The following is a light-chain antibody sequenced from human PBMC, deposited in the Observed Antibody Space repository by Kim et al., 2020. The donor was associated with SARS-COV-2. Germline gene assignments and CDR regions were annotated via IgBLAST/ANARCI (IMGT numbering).Light chain of an antibody. CDR3: QQTDTSPYA. J-gene: IGKJ2*01. CDR1: QSISSY. CDR2: AAS. Sequence: DIQMTQSPSSLSASVGDRVTITCRASQSISSYLNWYQQKPGEAPRLLIYAASNLLSGVPSRFSGSGSETDFTVTITTLQPEDFAPYYCQQTDTSPYAFGQGAKLEI. V-gene: IGKV1-39*01.